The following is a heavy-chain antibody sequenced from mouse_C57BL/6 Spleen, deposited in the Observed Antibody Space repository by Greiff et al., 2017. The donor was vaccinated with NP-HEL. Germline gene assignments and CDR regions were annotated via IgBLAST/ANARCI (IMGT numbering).Heavy chain of an antibody. Sequence: VQLQQPGAELVMPGASVKLSCKASGYTFTSYWMHWVKQRPGQGLEWIGEIDPSDSYTNYNQKFKGKSTLTVDKSSSTAYMQLSSLTSEDSAVYYCARSDYYGSSYRDYWGQGTTLTVSS. J-gene: IGHJ2*01. CDR1: GYTFTSYW. D-gene: IGHD1-1*01. CDR3: ARSDYYGSSYRDY. V-gene: IGHV1-69*01. CDR2: IDPSDSYT.